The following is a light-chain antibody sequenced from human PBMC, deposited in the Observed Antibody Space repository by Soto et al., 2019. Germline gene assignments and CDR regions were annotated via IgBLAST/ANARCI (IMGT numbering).Light chain of an antibody. CDR3: QQRSSWIT. Sequence: EFVLTQSPGTLSLSPGERAPLSCRASQSASGSYLAWYQQKPGQAPRLLIYGASSRATGIPDRFSGSGSGTDFTLTISRLEPEDFAVYYCQQRSSWITFGQGTRLEIK. CDR1: QSASGSY. CDR2: GAS. V-gene: IGKV3D-20*02. J-gene: IGKJ5*01.